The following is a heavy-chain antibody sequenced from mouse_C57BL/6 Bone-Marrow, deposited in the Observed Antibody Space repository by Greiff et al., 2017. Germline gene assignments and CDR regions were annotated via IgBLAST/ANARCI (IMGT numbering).Heavy chain of an antibody. Sequence: EVKLVESGGGLVKPGGSLKLSCAASGFTFSSYAMSWVRQTPEKRLEWVATISDGGSYTYYPDNVKGRFTISRDNAKNNLYLQMSHLKSEDTAMYYCATPFYWGQGTTLTVSS. CDR2: ISDGGSYT. J-gene: IGHJ2*01. V-gene: IGHV5-4*03. CDR1: GFTFSSYA. CDR3: ATPFY.